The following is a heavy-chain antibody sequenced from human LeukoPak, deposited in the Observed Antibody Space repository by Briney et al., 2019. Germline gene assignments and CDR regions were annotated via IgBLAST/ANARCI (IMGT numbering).Heavy chain of an antibody. V-gene: IGHV1-18*01. J-gene: IGHJ4*02. D-gene: IGHD3-9*01. CDR1: GYIFTGYG. CDR2: ISAYNGNT. CDR3: ARSPHILTGENFDF. Sequence: ASVKVSCKASGYIFTGYGMHWVRQAPGQGLEWMGWISAYNGNTNYAQKLQGRVTMTTDTSTSTAYMELRSLRSDDTAVFYCARSPHILTGENFDFWGQGTLVTVSS.